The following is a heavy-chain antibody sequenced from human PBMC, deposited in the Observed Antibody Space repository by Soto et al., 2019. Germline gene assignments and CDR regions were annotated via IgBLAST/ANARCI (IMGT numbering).Heavy chain of an antibody. CDR1: GFTFYDYT. V-gene: IGHV3-23*01. J-gene: IGHJ4*02. CDR2: ISVPSSST. D-gene: IGHD2-8*01. CDR3: ARADVVLMVNFTEIDF. Sequence: VVSLILSCSASGFTFYDYTITWFRQAPGKGLEWVSTISVPSSSTYYSDSLKCLFTVSRYNSNNTLYLHMNSLRAEDTALYYCARADVVLMVNFTEIDFWGQRTVVTVSS.